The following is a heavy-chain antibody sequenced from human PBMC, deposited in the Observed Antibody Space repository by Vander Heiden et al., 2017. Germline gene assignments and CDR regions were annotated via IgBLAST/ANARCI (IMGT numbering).Heavy chain of an antibody. J-gene: IGHJ3*02. CDR2: ISNNGDT. CDR3: VKTTSYAFNI. Sequence: LVWVSIISNNGDTYDTDSVKGRFTISRDNSKNTVDLQMNSLRAEDTAMFYCVKTTSYAFNIWGQGTMVTVSS. V-gene: IGHV3-53*01.